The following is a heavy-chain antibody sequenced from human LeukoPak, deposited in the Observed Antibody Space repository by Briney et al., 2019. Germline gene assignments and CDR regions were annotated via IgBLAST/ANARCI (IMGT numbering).Heavy chain of an antibody. CDR3: AXDIVWGAAARNRYGMDV. CDR2: XXXXSSTI. Sequence: GGSLRLSCAASGFTFSXXSMNWVRQAPGKGLXXXXXXXXXSSTIYYXXXXXXXXXXXXXXSXXTLYLQMNSLRAEDTAVYYCAXDIVWGAAARNRYGMDVWGQGTTVTVSS. CDR1: GFTFSXXS. D-gene: IGHD2-15*01. J-gene: IGHJ6*02. V-gene: IGHV3-48*01.